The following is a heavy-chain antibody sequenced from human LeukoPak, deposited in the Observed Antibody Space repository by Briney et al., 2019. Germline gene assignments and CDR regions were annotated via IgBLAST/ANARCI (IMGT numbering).Heavy chain of an antibody. CDR1: GFTFSSYW. V-gene: IGHV3-7*03. CDR2: IKQDGSEK. Sequence: GGSLRLSCGASGFTFSSYWMSWVRQAPGKGLEWVANIKQDGSEKYYVDSVKGRFTISRDNAKNSLYLQMNSLKTEDTAVYYCTRQKKNPEDYYGMDDWGQGTTVTVSS. J-gene: IGHJ6*02. CDR3: TRQKKNPEDYYGMDD.